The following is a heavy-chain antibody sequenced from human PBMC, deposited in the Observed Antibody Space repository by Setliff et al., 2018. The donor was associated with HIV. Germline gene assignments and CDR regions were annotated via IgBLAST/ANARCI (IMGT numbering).Heavy chain of an antibody. CDR2: IYHSGST. CDR1: GYSISSGYY. CDR3: ARLRWLPLGVYYGMDV. D-gene: IGHD5-12*01. J-gene: IGHJ6*02. V-gene: IGHV4-38-2*01. Sequence: SSETLSLTCAVSGYSISSGYYWGWIRQPPGKGLEWIGSIYHSGSTYYNPSLKSRVTISVDTSKNQFSLKLSSVTAADTAVYYCARLRWLPLGVYYGMDVWGQATTVTVSS.